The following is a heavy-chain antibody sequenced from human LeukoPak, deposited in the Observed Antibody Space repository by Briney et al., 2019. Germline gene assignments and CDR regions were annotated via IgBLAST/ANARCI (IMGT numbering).Heavy chain of an antibody. Sequence: GESLKISCKGSGYSFTTYWIGWVRQMPGKGLEWMGIIYPGDSDTKYSPSFQGQVTISADKAISTAYLQWSNLKASDTAMYYCARHRAHTDSNSVADYYFDYWGQGTLVTVSS. D-gene: IGHD6-19*01. CDR3: ARHRAHTDSNSVADYYFDY. CDR1: GYSFTTYW. V-gene: IGHV5-51*01. CDR2: IYPGDSDT. J-gene: IGHJ4*02.